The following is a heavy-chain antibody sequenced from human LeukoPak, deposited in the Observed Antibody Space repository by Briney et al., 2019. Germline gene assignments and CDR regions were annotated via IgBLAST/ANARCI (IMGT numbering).Heavy chain of an antibody. D-gene: IGHD3-10*01. CDR1: GFTFSSYW. V-gene: IGHV3-74*01. CDR3: AKGDGSGSAFDY. J-gene: IGHJ4*02. CDR2: INGDGRNI. Sequence: GGSLRLSCVASGFTFSSYWMHWVRQDPRKGLVWVSRINGDGRNINYADSVRGRFTISRDNAKNTLYLQMNTLRVEDTAVYYCAKGDGSGSAFDYWGQGTLVTVSS.